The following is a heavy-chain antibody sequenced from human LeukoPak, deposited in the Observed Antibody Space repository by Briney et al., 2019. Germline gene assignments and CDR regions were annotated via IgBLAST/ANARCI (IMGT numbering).Heavy chain of an antibody. V-gene: IGHV3-30*01. CDR3: AREAAGYYYYGMDV. D-gene: IGHD1-14*01. J-gene: IGHJ6*02. CDR2: ISHDGSNK. CDR1: GFTFSSYA. Sequence: PGRSLRLSCAASGFTFSSYAMHWVRQAPGKGLEWVAAISHDGSNKYHADSVKGRFTISRDNSKNTLYLQMNSLRAEDTAVYYCAREAAGYYYYGMDVWGQGTTVTVSS.